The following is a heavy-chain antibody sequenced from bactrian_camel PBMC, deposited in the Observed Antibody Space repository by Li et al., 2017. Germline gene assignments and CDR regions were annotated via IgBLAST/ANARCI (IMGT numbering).Heavy chain of an antibody. Sequence: QLVESGGGLVQPRGSLRLSCAASGVTFSTYAMSWVRQTPNKGFEWVAHISAGSDVATYVGSVKGRFTISRDNAKNTLLLRLDSVKTEDTAIYYCVAGPTIVGTEVSGADFAYWGQGTQVTVS. CDR2: ISAGSDVA. CDR3: VAGPTIVGTEVSGADFAY. D-gene: IGHD2*01. CDR1: GVTFSTYA. J-gene: IGHJ6*01. V-gene: IGHV3S42*01.